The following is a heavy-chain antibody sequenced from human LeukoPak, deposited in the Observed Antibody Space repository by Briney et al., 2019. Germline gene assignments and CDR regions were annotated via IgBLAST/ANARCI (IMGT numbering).Heavy chain of an antibody. CDR3: AEDYYDSSGAGFFDY. D-gene: IGHD3-22*01. CDR2: ISGDGGST. Sequence: PGGSLRLSCAASGFTFDDYAMHWVRQAPGKGLEWVSLISGDGGSTYYADSVKGRFTISRDNSKNSLYLQMNSLRTEDTALYYCAEDYYDSSGAGFFDYWGQGTLVTVSS. V-gene: IGHV3-43*02. J-gene: IGHJ4*02. CDR1: GFTFDDYA.